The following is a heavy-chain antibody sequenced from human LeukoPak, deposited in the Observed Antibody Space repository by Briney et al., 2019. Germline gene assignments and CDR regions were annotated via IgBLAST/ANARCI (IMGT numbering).Heavy chain of an antibody. J-gene: IGHJ4*02. CDR1: GYTFTGYY. V-gene: IGHV1-2*02. D-gene: IGHD5-24*01. CDR3: ARARLLRRMATISPFDY. CDR2: INPNSGGT. Sequence: ASVKVSCKASGYTFTGYYMHWVRQAPGQGLEWMGWINPNSGGTNYAQKFQGRVTMTRDTSISTACMELSRLRSDDTAVYYCARARLLRRMATISPFDYWGQGTLVTVSS.